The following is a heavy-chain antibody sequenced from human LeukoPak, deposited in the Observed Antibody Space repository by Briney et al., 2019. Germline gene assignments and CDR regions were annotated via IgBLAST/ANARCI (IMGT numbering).Heavy chain of an antibody. CDR2: VYYSGST. CDR3: AGDSGSYSFDC. J-gene: IGHJ4*02. Sequence: NPSETLSLTCTVSGGSISTYYWTCIRQPPGKGLEWIGYVYYSGSTNYNPSLKSRVTISVDTSKNHFSLKLTSVTAADTAVYYCAGDSGSYSFDCWGQGTLVTVSS. V-gene: IGHV4-4*08. D-gene: IGHD1-26*01. CDR1: GGSISTYY.